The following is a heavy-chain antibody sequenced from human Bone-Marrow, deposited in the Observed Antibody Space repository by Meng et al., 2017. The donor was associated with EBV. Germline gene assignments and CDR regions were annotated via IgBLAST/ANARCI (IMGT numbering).Heavy chain of an antibody. D-gene: IGHD5/OR15-5a*01. CDR1: GDSISTFYY. J-gene: IGHJ4*02. CDR3: ARPFPSIVSPRLDPFGE. CDR2: VHHSGST. V-gene: IGHV4-38-2*01. Sequence: QVQLQESGPGLVKPSETLSLSCAAAGDSISTFYYWAWIRQPPGRGLEWIGSVHHSGSTYYSPSFKSRITVSVDTSRNHFSLRLTSVTAADTAVYYCARPFPSIVSPRLDPFGEWSPGTLVTVSS.